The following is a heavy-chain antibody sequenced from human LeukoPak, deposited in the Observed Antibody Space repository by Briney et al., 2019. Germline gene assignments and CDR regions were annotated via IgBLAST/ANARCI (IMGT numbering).Heavy chain of an antibody. CDR3: AKDDGSGSYDY. V-gene: IGHV3-23*01. CDR1: GFTFSSYA. J-gene: IGHJ4*02. Sequence: GGSLRLSCAASGFTFSSYAMSWVRQAPGKGLEWVSAISGCGGSTYYADSVKGRFTISRDNSKNTPYLQMNSLRAEDTAVYYCAKDDGSGSYDYWGQGTLVTVSS. D-gene: IGHD3-10*01. CDR2: ISGCGGST.